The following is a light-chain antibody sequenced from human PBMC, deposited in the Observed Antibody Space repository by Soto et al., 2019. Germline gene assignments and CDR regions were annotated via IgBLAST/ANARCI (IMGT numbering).Light chain of an antibody. J-gene: IGLJ3*02. V-gene: IGLV2-11*01. CDR3: CSYAGSYTGV. CDR2: DVT. CDR1: SSDVGDYNY. Sequence: QSVLTQPRSVSGSPGQSVTISCTGTSSDVGDYNYVSWYQQHPGKAPKLMIYDVTRRPSGVPDRFSGSKSGNTASLTISGLQAEDEADYYCCSYAGSYTGVFGGGTKVTVL.